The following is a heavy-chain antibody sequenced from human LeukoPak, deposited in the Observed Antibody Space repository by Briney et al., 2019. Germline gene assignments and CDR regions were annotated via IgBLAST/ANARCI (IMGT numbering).Heavy chain of an antibody. CDR3: AREEEDYYDSSGYYGD. V-gene: IGHV4-4*07. CDR1: GGSISSYY. D-gene: IGHD3-22*01. Sequence: SETLSLTCPVSGGSISSYYWGWIRQPAGKGLEWIGRIYTSGSTNYNTSLKSRVTMSVDTSKNQFSLKLSSVTAADTAVYYCAREEEDYYDSSGYYGDWGQGTLVTVSS. J-gene: IGHJ4*02. CDR2: IYTSGST.